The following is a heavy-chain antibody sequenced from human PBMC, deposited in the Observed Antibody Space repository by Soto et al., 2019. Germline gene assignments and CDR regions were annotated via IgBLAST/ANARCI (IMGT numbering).Heavy chain of an antibody. CDR1: GGSINSGGYS. CDR2: IYHTGTT. V-gene: IGHV4-30-2*01. D-gene: IGHD2-15*01. Sequence: TSETLSLTCTVSGGSINSGGYSWTWIRQPPGKGLEWIGFIYHTGTTYYNPSLKSRVTISVDRSKNQFSLKLNSVTAADTAVYYCARDTLFRYCSGGSCPYYFDYWGQGTLVTVSS. CDR3: ARDTLFRYCSGGSCPYYFDY. J-gene: IGHJ4*02.